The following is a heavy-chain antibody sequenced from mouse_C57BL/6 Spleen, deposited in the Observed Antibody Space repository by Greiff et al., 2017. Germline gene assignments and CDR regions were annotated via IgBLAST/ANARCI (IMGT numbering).Heavy chain of an antibody. J-gene: IGHJ1*03. V-gene: IGHV14-2*01. Sequence: VQLQQSGAELVKPGASVKLSCTASGFNFKDYFMHWVKQRPEQGLEWIGRITPVDGDTNSAPKFQGKATITAGTSSNTAYLQLSSLTSEDTAVYYYARYFDVWGTGTTVTVSS. CDR3: ARYFDV. CDR1: GFNFKDYF. CDR2: ITPVDGDT.